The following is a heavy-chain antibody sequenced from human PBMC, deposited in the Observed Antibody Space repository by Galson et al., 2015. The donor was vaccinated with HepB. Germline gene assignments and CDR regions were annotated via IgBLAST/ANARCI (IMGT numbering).Heavy chain of an antibody. CDR3: ARKYYDLWRGHFDGNNWFDP. CDR2: ISYDGDRK. Sequence: SLRLSCAASGFAFEEYAMHWLRHVPGKGLEWVAAISYDGDRKHYADSVKGRFTISRDNSKNTVFLQLDFVRFEDTAVYYCARKYYDLWRGHFDGNNWFDPWGQGTLVTVSS. CDR1: GFAFEEYA. J-gene: IGHJ5*01. D-gene: IGHD3-3*01. V-gene: IGHV3-30*03.